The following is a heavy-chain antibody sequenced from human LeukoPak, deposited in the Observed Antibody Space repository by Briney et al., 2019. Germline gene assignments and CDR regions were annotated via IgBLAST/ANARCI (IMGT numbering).Heavy chain of an antibody. J-gene: IGHJ4*02. D-gene: IGHD2-2*01. V-gene: IGHV3-23*01. Sequence: PGGSLRLSCAASGFTFSSYAMSWVRQAPGKGLEWVSAISGGGGSTYYADSVKGRFTISRDNSKNTLYLQMNSLRAEDTAVYYCAKDWVAYCSSTSCYAPFDYRGQGTLVTVSS. CDR2: ISGGGGST. CDR1: GFTFSSYA. CDR3: AKDWVAYCSSTSCYAPFDY.